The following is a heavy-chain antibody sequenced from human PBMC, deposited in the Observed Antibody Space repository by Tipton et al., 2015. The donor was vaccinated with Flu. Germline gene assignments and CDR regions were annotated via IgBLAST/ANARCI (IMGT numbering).Heavy chain of an antibody. CDR1: GGSISSYY. Sequence: TLSLTCTVSGGSISSYYWSWIRQPAGKGLEWIGRIYTSGSTNYNPSLKSRVTMSVDTSKNQFSLKLSSVTAADTAVYYCAKGDRGGYCSGGSCYYYYGMDVWGQGTTVTVSS. CDR3: AKGDRGGYCSGGSCYYYYGMDV. V-gene: IGHV4-4*07. D-gene: IGHD2-15*01. CDR2: IYTSGST. J-gene: IGHJ6*02.